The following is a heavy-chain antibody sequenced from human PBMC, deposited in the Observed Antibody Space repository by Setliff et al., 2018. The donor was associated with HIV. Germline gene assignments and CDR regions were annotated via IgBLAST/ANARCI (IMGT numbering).Heavy chain of an antibody. V-gene: IGHV3-15*01. D-gene: IGHD5-12*01. Sequence: GGSLRLSCAASGFIFSSSWMNWFRRAPGKGLEWVGRIKSKKNGGTTDYTPPVKGRFGISRDDSLNILYLQMTRLNIEDTGIYYCTTGYSTPWHDHQWGQGTLVTV. CDR1: GFIFSSSW. CDR2: IKSKKNGGTT. J-gene: IGHJ4*02. CDR3: TTGYSTPWHDHQ.